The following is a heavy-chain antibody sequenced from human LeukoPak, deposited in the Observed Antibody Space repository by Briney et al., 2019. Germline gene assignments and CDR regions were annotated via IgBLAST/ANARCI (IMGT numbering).Heavy chain of an antibody. D-gene: IGHD3-10*01. J-gene: IGHJ4*02. CDR1: GFTFSSYS. CDR2: ISSSSSTI. Sequence: GGSLRLSCAASGFTFSSYSMNWVRQAPGKGLEWVSYISSSSSTIYYADSVKGRFTISRDNAKNSLYLQMNSLRAEDTAVYYCASSGSGSSLSYWGQGTLVTVSS. CDR3: ASSGSGSSLSY. V-gene: IGHV3-48*04.